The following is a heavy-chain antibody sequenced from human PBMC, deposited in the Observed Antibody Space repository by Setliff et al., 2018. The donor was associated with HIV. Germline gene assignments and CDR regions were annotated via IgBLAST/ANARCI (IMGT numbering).Heavy chain of an antibody. V-gene: IGHV4-61*01. D-gene: IGHD6-13*01. Sequence: SETLSLTCTVSGDSVSSRSYYWSWIRQPPGKGLEWIGYIYYSGSTNYNPSLKSRVTISVDTSKNQFSLKLSSVTAADTAVYYCARESPSSSWFYFDFWGQGTLVTVSS. CDR2: IYYSGST. CDR3: ARESPSSSWFYFDF. J-gene: IGHJ4*02. CDR1: GDSVSSRSYY.